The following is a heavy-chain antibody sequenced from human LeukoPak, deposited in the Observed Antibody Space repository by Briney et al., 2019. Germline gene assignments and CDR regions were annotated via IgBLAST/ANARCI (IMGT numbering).Heavy chain of an antibody. CDR2: INHSGST. CDR1: GGSFSGYY. J-gene: IGHJ5*02. D-gene: IGHD3-3*01. V-gene: IGHV4-34*01. CDR3: ARPYYDFWSGYQNWFDP. Sequence: PSETLSLTCAVYGGSFSGYYWSWIRQPPGKGLEWIGEINHSGSTNYNPSLKSRVTISVDTSKNQFSLKLSSVTAAATAVYYCARPYYDFWSGYQNWFDPWGQGTLVTVSS.